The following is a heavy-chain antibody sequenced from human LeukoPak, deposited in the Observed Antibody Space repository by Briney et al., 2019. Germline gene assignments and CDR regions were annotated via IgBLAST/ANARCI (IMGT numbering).Heavy chain of an antibody. V-gene: IGHV3-74*01. CDR1: GFTFTSYW. CDR3: VSFYETY. J-gene: IGHJ4*02. CDR2: INSDGSWT. D-gene: IGHD2-2*01. Sequence: TGGSLRLSCAASGFTFTSYWMHWVRQAPGKGLVWVSHINSDGSWTSYADSVKGRFTISKDNAKSTVYLQMNNLRAEDTAVYYCVSFYETYWGRGTLVTVSS.